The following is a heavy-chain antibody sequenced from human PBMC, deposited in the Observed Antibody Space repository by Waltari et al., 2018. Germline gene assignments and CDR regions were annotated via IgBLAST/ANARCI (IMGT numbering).Heavy chain of an antibody. CDR2: IYHSGST. Sequence: QVQLQESGPGLVKPSETLSLTCAVSGYSIRRGYYWGWIRQPPGKGLEWIGSIYHSGSTYYNPSLNSRFTISVDTSKNHFSLKLSSVTAADTAVYYCARDWYYYDSSGYSTPKFDYWGQGTLVTVSS. J-gene: IGHJ4*02. D-gene: IGHD3-22*01. CDR1: GYSIRRGYY. CDR3: ARDWYYYDSSGYSTPKFDY. V-gene: IGHV4-38-2*02.